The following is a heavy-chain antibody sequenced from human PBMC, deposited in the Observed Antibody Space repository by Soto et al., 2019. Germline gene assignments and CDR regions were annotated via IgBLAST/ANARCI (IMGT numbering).Heavy chain of an antibody. D-gene: IGHD5-18*01. V-gene: IGHV3-48*02. CDR1: GFSFSDYN. Sequence: PGGSLRLSCGTSGFSFSDYNINWVRQAPGKGLEWASYITTSGSFTLYTGSVKGRFTISRDNAKSSLYLQMNSLRDEDTAVYYCARERPGIPFDYWGQGTLVTVSS. CDR3: ARERPGIPFDY. J-gene: IGHJ4*02. CDR2: ITTSGSFT.